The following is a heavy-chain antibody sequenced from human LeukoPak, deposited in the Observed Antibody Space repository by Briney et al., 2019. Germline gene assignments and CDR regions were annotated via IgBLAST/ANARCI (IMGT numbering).Heavy chain of an antibody. Sequence: PGGSLRLSCAASGFSFSNFGMHWVRQAPGKGLEWVASIWYEGKTKYYADSVKGRFTISRDNSNNTLYLQMHSLRAEDTAVYYCARVRTQFLEWRAPGYWGLGTLVTVSS. CDR2: IWYEGKTK. CDR1: GFSFSNFG. CDR3: ARVRTQFLEWRAPGY. D-gene: IGHD3-3*01. J-gene: IGHJ4*02. V-gene: IGHV3-33*01.